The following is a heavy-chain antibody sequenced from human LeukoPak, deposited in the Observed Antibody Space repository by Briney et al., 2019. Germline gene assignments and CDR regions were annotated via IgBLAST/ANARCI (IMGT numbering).Heavy chain of an antibody. CDR2: INPNSGDP. CDR1: GYTFTDYF. J-gene: IGHJ4*02. CDR3: ARDLRYGDPFDY. D-gene: IGHD4-17*01. V-gene: IGHV1-2*02. Sequence: ASVKVSCKASGYTFTDYFMHWVRQAPGQGLEWMGWINPNSGDPNYAQKLQGRVTMTRDTSISTAYMELSRLKSDDTAVYYCARDLRYGDPFDYWGQGTLVTVSS.